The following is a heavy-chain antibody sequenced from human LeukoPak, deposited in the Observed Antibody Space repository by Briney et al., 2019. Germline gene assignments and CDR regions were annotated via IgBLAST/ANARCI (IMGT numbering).Heavy chain of an antibody. V-gene: IGHV4-39*01. J-gene: IGHJ4*02. CDR2: IYYSGST. D-gene: IGHD3-22*01. Sequence: SETLSLTCSVSGGSIRSSNYYWAWIRQPPGKGLEWIGSIYYSGSTYYSPSLKSRVTVSVDTSKNQFSLKMTSVTAADTAVYFCAPGSPSTGYYYYWGQGTLVTVSS. CDR3: APGSPSTGYYYY. CDR1: GGSIRSSNYY.